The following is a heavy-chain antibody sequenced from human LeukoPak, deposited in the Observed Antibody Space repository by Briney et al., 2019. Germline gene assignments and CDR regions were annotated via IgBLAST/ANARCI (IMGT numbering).Heavy chain of an antibody. Sequence: GGSLRLSCAAFGFTFDDYGMHWVRQAPGKGLEWVSGISWNSGNIGYADSVKGRFTISRDNAKNSLYLQMNSLRAKDTALYYCARWGYYYDSSGYYRPFDYWGQGTLVTVSS. D-gene: IGHD3-22*01. CDR1: GFTFDDYG. CDR2: ISWNSGNI. V-gene: IGHV3-9*01. CDR3: ARWGYYYDSSGYYRPFDY. J-gene: IGHJ4*02.